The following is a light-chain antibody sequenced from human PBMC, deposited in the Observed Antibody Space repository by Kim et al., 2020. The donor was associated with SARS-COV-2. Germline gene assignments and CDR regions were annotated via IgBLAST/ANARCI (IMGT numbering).Light chain of an antibody. Sequence: VTISCTGSSSNIGAGYDVHWYQQLPGTAPKLLIYGNSSRPSGVPDRFSGSKSGTSASLAITGLQAEDEADYYCQSYDSSLSGSYVFGTGTKVTVL. V-gene: IGLV1-40*01. CDR3: QSYDSSLSGSYV. J-gene: IGLJ1*01. CDR2: GNS. CDR1: SSNIGAGYD.